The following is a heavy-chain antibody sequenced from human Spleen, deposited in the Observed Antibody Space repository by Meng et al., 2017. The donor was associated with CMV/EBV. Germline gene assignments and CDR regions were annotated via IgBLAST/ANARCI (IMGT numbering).Heavy chain of an antibody. Sequence: GGSLRLSCAASGFTFSSYWMHWVRQAPGKGLVWVSRINSDGSSTSYADSVKGRFTISRDNAKNTLYLQMNSLRAEDTAVYYCARLPLDCSSTSCYSHGMDVWGQGTTVTVSS. D-gene: IGHD2-2*01. CDR1: GFTFSSYW. CDR3: ARLPLDCSSTSCYSHGMDV. J-gene: IGHJ6*02. CDR2: INSDGSST. V-gene: IGHV3-74*01.